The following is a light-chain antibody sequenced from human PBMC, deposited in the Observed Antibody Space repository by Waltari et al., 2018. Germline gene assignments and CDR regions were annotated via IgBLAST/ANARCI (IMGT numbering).Light chain of an antibody. Sequence: DFVMTQSPHSLAVSLGERATINCKSSQSFLYRSNNQNYLAWYQQKPGPPPKLLIYWASVRESGVPGRFSGSGSGTDFTLTISSLQAEDVAVYYCQQYYSTPYTFGQGTKLEIK. V-gene: IGKV4-1*01. CDR3: QQYYSTPYT. CDR1: QSFLYRSNNQNY. J-gene: IGKJ2*01. CDR2: WAS.